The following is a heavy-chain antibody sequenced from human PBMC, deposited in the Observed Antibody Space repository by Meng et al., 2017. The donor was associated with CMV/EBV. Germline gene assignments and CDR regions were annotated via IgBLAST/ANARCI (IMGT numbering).Heavy chain of an antibody. CDR1: GYSFTGYY. CDR2: INPNSGGT. V-gene: IGHV1-2*02. CDR3: ARGNSPEHTEDIVVVPAARAGGYYGMDV. Sequence: ASLKVSCNASGYSFTGYYMHWLRQAPGQGLEWMGWINPNSGGTNYAQKFQGRVTMTRDTSISTAYMELSRLRSDDTAVYYCARGNSPEHTEDIVVVPAARAGGYYGMDVWGQGTTVTVSS. D-gene: IGHD2-2*01. J-gene: IGHJ6*02.